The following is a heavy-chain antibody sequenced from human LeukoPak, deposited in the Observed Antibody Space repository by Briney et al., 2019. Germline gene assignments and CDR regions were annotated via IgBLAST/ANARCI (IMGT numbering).Heavy chain of an antibody. J-gene: IGHJ4*02. D-gene: IGHD5-24*01. V-gene: IGHV5-51*01. Sequence: GESLKISCKGSGYSFTSYWIGWVRQIPGKGREWKGIIYPGDSDTRYSPSFQGQVTISADKSISTAYLQWSSLKASDTAMYYCARSCRDGYRDFDYWGQGTLVTVSS. CDR3: ARSCRDGYRDFDY. CDR2: IYPGDSDT. CDR1: GYSFTSYW.